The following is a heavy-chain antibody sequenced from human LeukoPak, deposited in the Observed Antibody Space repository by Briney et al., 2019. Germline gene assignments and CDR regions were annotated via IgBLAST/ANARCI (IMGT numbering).Heavy chain of an antibody. CDR2: IYHSGST. CDR3: ARLEIFGVVIHDAFDI. CDR1: GYSISSGYY. Sequence: SETLSLTCTVSGYSISSGYYWGWIRQPPGKGLEWIGSIYHSGSTYYNPSLKSRVTISVDTSKNQLSLKLSSVTAADTAVYYCARLEIFGVVIHDAFDIWGQGTMVTVSS. J-gene: IGHJ3*02. D-gene: IGHD3-3*01. V-gene: IGHV4-38-2*02.